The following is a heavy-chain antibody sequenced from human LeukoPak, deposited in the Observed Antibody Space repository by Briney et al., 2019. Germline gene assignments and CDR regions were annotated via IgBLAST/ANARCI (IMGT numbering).Heavy chain of an antibody. D-gene: IGHD5-24*01. Sequence: PGGSLRLSCAASGFTVSSNYMSWVRQAPGKGLEWVSVIYSGGNTYYADSVKGRFTISRDNARNSLYLQMNSLKAEDTAVYYCARERDKGFDYWGQGTLVTVSS. CDR3: ARERDKGFDY. CDR1: GFTVSSNY. J-gene: IGHJ4*02. CDR2: IYSGGNT. V-gene: IGHV3-53*01.